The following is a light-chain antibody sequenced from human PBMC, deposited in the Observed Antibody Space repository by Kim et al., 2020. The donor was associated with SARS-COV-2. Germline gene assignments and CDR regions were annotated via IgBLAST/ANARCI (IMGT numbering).Light chain of an antibody. J-gene: IGLJ3*02. CDR3: SSYAGSNNWV. CDR1: SSDIGDYKY. Sequence: SALTQPPSASGSPGQSVTISCTGTSSDIGDYKYVSWYQQHPGKAPKLMIYEVSKWPSGVPDRFSGSKSGNTASLTVSGLQAEDEADYYCSSYAGSNNWVFGGGTQLTVL. V-gene: IGLV2-8*01. CDR2: EVS.